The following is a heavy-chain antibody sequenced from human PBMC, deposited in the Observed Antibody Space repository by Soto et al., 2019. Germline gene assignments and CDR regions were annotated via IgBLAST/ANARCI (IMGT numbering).Heavy chain of an antibody. Sequence: QLQLPESGSGLVKPSQTLSLTCAVSGDSISSGGYSWNWIRQPPGKGLEWIGYIYHSGGTDYNPSLKSRVTITVDSSNYQFSLKLSSVTAADTAVYYCARDSRSGYYLDYWGQGTLVTVSS. CDR1: GDSISSGGYS. D-gene: IGHD3-22*01. V-gene: IGHV4-30-2*01. J-gene: IGHJ4*02. CDR2: IYHSGGT. CDR3: ARDSRSGYYLDY.